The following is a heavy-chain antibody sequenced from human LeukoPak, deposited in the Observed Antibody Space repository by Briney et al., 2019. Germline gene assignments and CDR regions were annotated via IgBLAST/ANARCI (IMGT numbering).Heavy chain of an antibody. J-gene: IGHJ6*02. Sequence: GGSLRLSCAASGFTFSSYEMNWVRQAPGKGLEWVSYISSSGSTIYYADSVKGRFTISRDNAKNSLYLQMNSLRAEDTAVYYCARNNKEDIVAVPAAMRPYYYYYYGMDVWGQGTTVTVSS. D-gene: IGHD2-2*01. CDR2: ISSSGSTI. V-gene: IGHV3-48*03. CDR3: ARNNKEDIVAVPAAMRPYYYYYYGMDV. CDR1: GFTFSSYE.